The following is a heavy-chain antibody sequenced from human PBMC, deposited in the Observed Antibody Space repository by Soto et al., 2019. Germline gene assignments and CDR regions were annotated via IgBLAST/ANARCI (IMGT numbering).Heavy chain of an antibody. CDR1: AGSISSGDYY. J-gene: IGHJ6*02. V-gene: IGHV4-31*03. Sequence: SETLSLTCTVSAGSISSGDYYWSWIRQHPGKGLEWIGHIYYSGSTYYNPSLKSRVTISVDTSKNQFSLKLSSVTAADTAVYYCARERSTIFGVDIYVMDGWGQGTTVTVSS. D-gene: IGHD3-3*01. CDR2: IYYSGST. CDR3: ARERSTIFGVDIYVMDG.